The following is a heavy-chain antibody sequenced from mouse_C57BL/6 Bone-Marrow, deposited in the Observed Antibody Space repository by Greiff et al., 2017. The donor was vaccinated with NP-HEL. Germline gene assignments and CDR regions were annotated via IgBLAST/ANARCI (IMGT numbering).Heavy chain of an antibody. CDR1: GYAFSSSW. J-gene: IGHJ1*03. D-gene: IGHD1-2*01. V-gene: IGHV1-82*01. CDR2: IYPGDGDT. CDR3: ARKGRLRRGYFDV. Sequence: QVQLQQSGPELVKPGASVKISCKASGYAFSSSWMNWVKQRPGKGLEWIGRIYPGDGDTNYNGKFKGKATLTADKSSSTAYMQLSSLTSEDSAVYFCARKGRLRRGYFDVWGTGTTVTVSS.